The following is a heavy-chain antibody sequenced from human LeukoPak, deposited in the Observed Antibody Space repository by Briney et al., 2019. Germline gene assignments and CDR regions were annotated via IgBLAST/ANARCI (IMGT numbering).Heavy chain of an antibody. CDR1: GFTFSNHF. CDR3: VKDLTGTWSFDY. V-gene: IGHV3-64D*06. D-gene: IGHD3-9*01. J-gene: IGHJ4*02. Sequence: GGSLGLSCSTSGFTFSNHFMHWVRQAPGKGLEYVSSIGPNGASTLYADSVKGRFTISRDNSKNALYLQLTSLRLEDTALYYSVKDLTGTWSFDYWGQGTLVTVSS. CDR2: IGPNGAST.